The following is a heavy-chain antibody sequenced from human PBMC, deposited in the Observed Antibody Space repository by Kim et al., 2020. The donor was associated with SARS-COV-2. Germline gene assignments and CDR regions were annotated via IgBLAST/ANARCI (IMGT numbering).Heavy chain of an antibody. Sequence: GGSLRLSCEASGFTFSSYGMHWARQAPGKGLEWVAGISYDGSNKYYVDSVKGRFTISRDDSKNTLYLQMNSLRPEDTAVFYCARDRPRYCSGGSCSKTDSFVNWGEGTLVTVSS. J-gene: IGHJ4*02. D-gene: IGHD2-15*01. CDR3: ARDRPRYCSGGSCSKTDSFVN. CDR2: ISYDGSNK. V-gene: IGHV3-30*04. CDR1: GFTFSSYG.